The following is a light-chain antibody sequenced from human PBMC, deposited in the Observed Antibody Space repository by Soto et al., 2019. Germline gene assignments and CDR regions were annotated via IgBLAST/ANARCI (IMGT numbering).Light chain of an antibody. J-gene: IGLJ1*01. CDR1: SSDIGSYNY. CDR2: DVS. Sequence: QSALTQPASVSGSPGQSITISCTGTSSDIGSYNYVTWYQQHPGKAPKLMIYDVSNRPSGVSYRFSGSKSGNSASLTISGLQAEDEADYYCCSFTTSNTYVFGTGTK. V-gene: IGLV2-14*01. CDR3: CSFTTSNTYV.